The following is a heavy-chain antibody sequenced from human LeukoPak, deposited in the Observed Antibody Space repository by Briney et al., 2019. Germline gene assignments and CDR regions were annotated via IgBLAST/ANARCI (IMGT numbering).Heavy chain of an antibody. J-gene: IGHJ3*02. CDR1: GFTFSSYW. V-gene: IGHV3-74*01. D-gene: IGHD3-9*01. Sequence: AGGSLRLSCAASGFTFSSYWMHWVRQAPGKGLVWVSRINSDGSSTSYADSVKGRFTISRDNAKNTLYLQMNSLRAEDTAVYYCARLYYDILTGYDAFDIWGQGTMVTVSS. CDR2: INSDGSST. CDR3: ARLYYDILTGYDAFDI.